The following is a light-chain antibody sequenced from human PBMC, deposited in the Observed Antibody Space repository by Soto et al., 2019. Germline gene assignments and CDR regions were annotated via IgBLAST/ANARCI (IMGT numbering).Light chain of an antibody. CDR2: SAS. CDR3: QQSYSTPFT. Sequence: IQMTKSPASLSSSVGGRVTITCRASQTISRYLNWYQQRPGKAPNLLIYSASSLQSGVPSRFSGSGSGTDFTLTISSLQPEDYASYYCQQSYSTPFTFGQGTKV. V-gene: IGKV1-39*01. CDR1: QTISRY. J-gene: IGKJ1*01.